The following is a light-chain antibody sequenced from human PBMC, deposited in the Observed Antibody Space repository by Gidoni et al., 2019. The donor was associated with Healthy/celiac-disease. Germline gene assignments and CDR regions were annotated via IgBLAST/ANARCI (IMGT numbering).Light chain of an antibody. J-gene: IGKJ4*01. CDR1: QSVSSY. CDR3: QQRSNWPPDLT. CDR2: DAS. Sequence: DIVLTQSPATLSLSPGERATLSCRASQSVSSYLAWYQQKPGQAPRLLIYDASNRATGIPARFSGSGSGTDFTLTISSLEPEDVAVDYCQQRSNWPPDLTFGGGTKVEIK. V-gene: IGKV3-11*01.